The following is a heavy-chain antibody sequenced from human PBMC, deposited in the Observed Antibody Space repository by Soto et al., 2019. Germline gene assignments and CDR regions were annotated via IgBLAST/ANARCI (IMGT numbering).Heavy chain of an antibody. CDR1: GFTFSGYS. J-gene: IGHJ4*02. Sequence: GGSLRLSCAASGFTFSGYSMNWVRQAPGKGLEWVSSISSSSSYIYYADSVKGRFTISRDNAKNSLYLQMNSLRAEDTAVYYCARAGGYCGGDCYSPEHFDYWGQGTLVTVSS. CDR3: ARAGGYCGGDCYSPEHFDY. CDR2: ISSSSSYI. V-gene: IGHV3-21*01. D-gene: IGHD2-21*02.